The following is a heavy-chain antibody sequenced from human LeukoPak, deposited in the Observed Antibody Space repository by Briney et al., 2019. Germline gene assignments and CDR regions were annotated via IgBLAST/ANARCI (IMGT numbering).Heavy chain of an antibody. Sequence: ASVKVSCKASGFTFTSSAMQWVRQARGQRLEWIGWIVVGSGNTNYAQKFQERVTITRDMSTSTAYMELSSLRSEDTAVYYCARGSIAAPRLADDYYYYYGMDVWGQGTTVTVSS. CDR3: ARGSIAAPRLADDYYYYYGMDV. J-gene: IGHJ6*02. CDR2: IVVGSGNT. D-gene: IGHD6-6*01. CDR1: GFTFTSSA. V-gene: IGHV1-58*02.